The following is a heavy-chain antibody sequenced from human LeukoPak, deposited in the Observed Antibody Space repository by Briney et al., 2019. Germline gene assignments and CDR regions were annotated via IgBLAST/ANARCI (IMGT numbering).Heavy chain of an antibody. Sequence: PSETLSLTCTVSGGSVSSGSYYWNWIRQPPGKGLEWIGYIYYSGSTNYNPSLKSRVTISVDASKNQFSLKLSSVTAADTAVYYCAGRLWRRDGYNLSAFDIWGQGTMVTVSS. CDR1: GGSVSSGSYY. CDR3: AGRLWRRDGYNLSAFDI. J-gene: IGHJ3*02. V-gene: IGHV4-61*01. CDR2: IYYSGST. D-gene: IGHD5-24*01.